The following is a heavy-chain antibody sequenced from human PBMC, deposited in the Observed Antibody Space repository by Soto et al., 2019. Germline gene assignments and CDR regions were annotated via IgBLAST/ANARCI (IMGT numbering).Heavy chain of an antibody. V-gene: IGHV4-34*01. Sequence: SETLSLTCAVYGGSFSGYYWSWIRQPPGKGLEWIGEINHSGGTNYNPSLKSRVTISVDTSKNQFSLKLSSVTAADTAVYYCARAVWDIVVVPAARGLFDYWGQGTLVTVSS. J-gene: IGHJ4*02. CDR3: ARAVWDIVVVPAARGLFDY. CDR2: INHSGGT. CDR1: GGSFSGYY. D-gene: IGHD2-2*01.